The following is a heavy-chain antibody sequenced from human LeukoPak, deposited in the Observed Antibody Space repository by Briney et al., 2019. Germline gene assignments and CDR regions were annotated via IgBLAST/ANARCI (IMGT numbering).Heavy chain of an antibody. CDR3: AREEDYYGSGSYCLLDP. J-gene: IGHJ5*02. Sequence: PSETLSLTCTVSGGSISSYYWSWIRQPPGKGLEWIGYIYYSGSTNYNPSLKSRVTISVDTSKNQFSLKLSSVTAADTAVYYCAREEDYYGSGSYCLLDPWGQGTLVTVSS. CDR1: GGSISSYY. D-gene: IGHD3-10*01. CDR2: IYYSGST. V-gene: IGHV4-59*12.